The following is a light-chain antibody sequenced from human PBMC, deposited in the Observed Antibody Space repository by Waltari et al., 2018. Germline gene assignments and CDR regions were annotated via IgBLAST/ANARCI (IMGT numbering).Light chain of an antibody. V-gene: IGKV1-9*01. CDR1: QGISSY. CDR2: AGS. Sequence: DIQLTQSPSFLSASVGDRVTITCRASQGISSYLAWYQQKPGKAPKLLIYAGSTLQSGVPSRFSGSGSGTEFTLTISSLHPEDFATYYCQQLHGYPITFGQGTRLDIK. CDR3: QQLHGYPIT. J-gene: IGKJ5*01.